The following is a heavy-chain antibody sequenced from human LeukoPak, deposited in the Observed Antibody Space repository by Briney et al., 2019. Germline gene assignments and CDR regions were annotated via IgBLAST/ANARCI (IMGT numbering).Heavy chain of an antibody. CDR2: IYPGDSDT. J-gene: IGHJ4*02. CDR1: GYSFTSYW. CDR3: ARRNDTALATDYFDS. D-gene: IGHD5-18*01. Sequence: GESLKISCKGSGYSFTSYWIGWVRQMPGKGLEWMGIIYPGDSDTRYSPSFQGQVTISADKSISTAYLQWSSLKASDTAMYYCARRNDTALATDYFDSWGQGTLVTVSS. V-gene: IGHV5-51*01.